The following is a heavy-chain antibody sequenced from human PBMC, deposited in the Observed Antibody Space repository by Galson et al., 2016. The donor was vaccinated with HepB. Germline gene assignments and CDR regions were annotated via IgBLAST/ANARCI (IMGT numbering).Heavy chain of an antibody. J-gene: IGHJ5*02. CDR3: ARENSFIRRAWFDP. CDR2: INSDGSST. Sequence: SLRLSCAASGFIFSNYWMFWVRQAPGKGLVWVSRINSDGSSTSYADYVKGRFTISRDNAKNTLYLQMNSLRAEDTALYYCARENSFIRRAWFDPWGQGTLVTVSS. D-gene: IGHD2/OR15-2a*01. CDR1: GFIFSNYW. V-gene: IGHV3-74*01.